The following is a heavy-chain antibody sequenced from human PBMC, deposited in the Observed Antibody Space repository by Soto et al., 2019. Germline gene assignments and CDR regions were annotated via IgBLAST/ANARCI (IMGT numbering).Heavy chain of an antibody. V-gene: IGHV1-69*02. CDR3: VQLGGGYDAFDI. CDR1: GGTFSSYT. J-gene: IGHJ3*02. CDR2: IIPILGIA. D-gene: IGHD3-16*01. Sequence: TVKVSCKASGGTFSSYTISWVRQAPGQGLEWMGRIIPILGIANYAQKFQGRVTITADKSTSTAYMELSSLRSEDTAVYYCVQLGGGYDAFDIWRQGIMVTVSS.